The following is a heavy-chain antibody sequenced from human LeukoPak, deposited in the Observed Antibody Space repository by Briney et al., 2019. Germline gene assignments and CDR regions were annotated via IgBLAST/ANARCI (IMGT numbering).Heavy chain of an antibody. Sequence: QPGGSLRLSCAASGFTFSSYAMSWVRQAPGKVLEWVSAISGSGGSTYYADSVKGRFTIARDNSKNTLHLQMNSLRDEDTAVYYCAKEAVAGAYFDYWGQGTLVTVSS. J-gene: IGHJ4*02. CDR1: GFTFSSYA. V-gene: IGHV3-23*01. CDR3: AKEAVAGAYFDY. D-gene: IGHD6-19*01. CDR2: ISGSGGST.